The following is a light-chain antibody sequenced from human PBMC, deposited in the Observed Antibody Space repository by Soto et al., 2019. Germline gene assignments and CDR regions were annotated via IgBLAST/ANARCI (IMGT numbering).Light chain of an antibody. V-gene: IGKV1-39*01. CDR1: QSISNY. Sequence: DIQMTQSPFSLSAPVGDRVTITCRASQSISNYLNWYQQKQGKAPKLLIYAASTLQSGVPSRFSGSGSGTDLTLTISSLQPEDSATYYCQQSYGTPIIFVQGTRLEIK. CDR2: AAS. J-gene: IGKJ5*01. CDR3: QQSYGTPII.